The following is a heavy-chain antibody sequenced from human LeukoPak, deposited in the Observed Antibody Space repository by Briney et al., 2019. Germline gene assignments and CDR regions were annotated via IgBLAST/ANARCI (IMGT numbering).Heavy chain of an antibody. J-gene: IGHJ4*02. V-gene: IGHV1-3*01. CDR3: ASIGGSYYAFDY. Sequence: GASVKVSCKASGYTFTTYAMHWVRQAPGQRLEWMGWINGDNGNTKYSQKFQGRVTITRDTSASTAYMELSSLRSEDTAVYYCASIGGSYYAFDYWGQGTLVTVSS. CDR1: GYTFTTYA. D-gene: IGHD1-26*01. CDR2: INGDNGNT.